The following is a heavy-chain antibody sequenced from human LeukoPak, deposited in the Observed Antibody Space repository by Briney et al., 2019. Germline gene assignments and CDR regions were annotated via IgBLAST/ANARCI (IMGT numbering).Heavy chain of an antibody. Sequence: SQTLSLTCAISRDSVSKNRAAGIWIRQSPSRGLEWLGSTYHRSKWYNDYALSVKSRISVNPDTPKNQFSLQLNSVTPEDTAVYQYARGSSDSLCSWGQGTLVTVSS. CDR1: RDSVSKNRAA. CDR2: TYHRSKWYN. D-gene: IGHD2-2*01. CDR3: ARGSSDSLCS. J-gene: IGHJ5*02. V-gene: IGHV6-1*01.